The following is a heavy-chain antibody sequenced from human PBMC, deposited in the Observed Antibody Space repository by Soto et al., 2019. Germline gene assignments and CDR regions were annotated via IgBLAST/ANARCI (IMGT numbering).Heavy chain of an antibody. Sequence: GWSLRLSCAASGFTFSSYAMSWVRQAPGKGLEWVSAISGSGGSTYYADSVKGRFTISRDNSKNTLYLQMNSLRVEDTAVYYCAKDRVIVGASLFDYWGQGTLVTVSS. D-gene: IGHD1-26*01. J-gene: IGHJ4*02. CDR1: GFTFSSYA. CDR2: ISGSGGST. V-gene: IGHV3-23*01. CDR3: AKDRVIVGASLFDY.